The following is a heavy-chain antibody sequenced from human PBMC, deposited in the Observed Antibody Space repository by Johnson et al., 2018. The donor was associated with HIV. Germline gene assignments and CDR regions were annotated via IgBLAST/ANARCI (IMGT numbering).Heavy chain of an antibody. CDR2: ISYDGSNE. J-gene: IGHJ3*02. CDR3: AKDRAEVVVVHDALDM. CDR1: GFTFSSYG. D-gene: IGHD3-22*01. V-gene: IGHV3-30*18. Sequence: QMMLVESGGGVVQPGRSLRLSCAASGFTFSSYGMHWVRQAPGKGLEWVAVISYDGSNEYYGDSVKGRFSISRDNSKKKLYLQMNSLRPEDTAVYYCAKDRAEVVVVHDALDMWGQGTMVTVSS.